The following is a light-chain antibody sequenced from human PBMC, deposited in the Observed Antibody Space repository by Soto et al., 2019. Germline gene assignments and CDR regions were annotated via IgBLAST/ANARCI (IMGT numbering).Light chain of an antibody. J-gene: IGLJ1*01. CDR3: SSYTSSTSYV. CDR2: DVS. V-gene: IGLV2-14*01. CDR1: SSDVGGYNS. Sequence: QSVLTQPASVSGSPGQSITISCTGTSSDVGGYNSVSWYQQYPGKAPKLMIHDVSNRPSGVSNRFSGSKSGNTDSLTISGLQAEDEADYYCSSYTSSTSYVFGSGTKLTVL.